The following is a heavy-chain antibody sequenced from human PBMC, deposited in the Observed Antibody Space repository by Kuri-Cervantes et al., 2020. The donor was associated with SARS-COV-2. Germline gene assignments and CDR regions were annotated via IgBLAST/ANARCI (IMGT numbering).Heavy chain of an antibody. D-gene: IGHD4-11*01. CDR3: ARDLRSTTVTTSYYYYYYYMDV. J-gene: IGHJ6*03. Sequence: SETLSLTCTVSGGSISSHYWSWIRQPPGKGLEWIGYIYYSGSNNYNPSLKSRVTMSVDTSKNQFSLKLSSVTAADTAVYYCARDLRSTTVTTSYYYYYYYMDVWGKGTTVTVSS. CDR1: GGSISSHY. V-gene: IGHV4-59*11. CDR2: IYYSGSN.